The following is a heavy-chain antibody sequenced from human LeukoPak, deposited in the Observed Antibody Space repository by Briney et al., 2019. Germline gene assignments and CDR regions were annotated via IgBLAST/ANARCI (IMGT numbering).Heavy chain of an antibody. J-gene: IGHJ6*03. CDR2: IYTSGST. Sequence: SETLSLTCTVSGGSISSYYWTWIRQPPGKGLEWIGYIYTSGSTNYNPSLKSRVTISVDTSKNQFSPKLSSVTAADTAVYYCARTGYYYYYMDVWGKGTTVTVSS. CDR3: ARTGYYYYYMDV. CDR1: GGSISSYY. V-gene: IGHV4-4*09.